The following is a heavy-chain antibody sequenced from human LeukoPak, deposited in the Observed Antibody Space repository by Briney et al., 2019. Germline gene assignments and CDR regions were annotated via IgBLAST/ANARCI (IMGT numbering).Heavy chain of an antibody. J-gene: IGHJ4*02. CDR3: ARGRRVVVPAAIFYYFDY. CDR1: GYTFTSYD. V-gene: IGHV1-8*01. Sequence: ASVKVSCKASGYTFTSYDINWVRQATGQGLEWMGWMNPNSGNTGCAQKFQGRVTMTRNTSISTAYMELSSLRSEDTAVYYCARGRRVVVPAAIFYYFDYWGQGTLVTVSS. CDR2: MNPNSGNT. D-gene: IGHD2-2*01.